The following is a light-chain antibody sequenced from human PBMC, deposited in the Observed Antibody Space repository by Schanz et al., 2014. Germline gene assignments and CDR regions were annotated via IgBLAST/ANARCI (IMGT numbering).Light chain of an antibody. CDR3: SSYTSSRTVV. Sequence: QSVLTQPASVSGSPGQSITISCAGTSSDVGTYNRVSWYQQPPGTAPKVMIYAVSNRPSGVPDRFSGSKSGNTASLTISGLQAEDEADYYCSSYTSSRTVVFGGGTKVTVL. CDR1: SSDVGTYNR. J-gene: IGLJ2*01. V-gene: IGLV2-18*02. CDR2: AVS.